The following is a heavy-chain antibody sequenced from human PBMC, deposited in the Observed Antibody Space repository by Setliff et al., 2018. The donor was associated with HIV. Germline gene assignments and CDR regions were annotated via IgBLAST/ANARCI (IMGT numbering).Heavy chain of an antibody. J-gene: IGHJ4*02. CDR1: GGSTTGYH. Sequence: SETLSLTCSVSGGSTTGYHWNWIRQPAGKGLEWIGRMYYTGNTDYNPSLKSRVITSIDTSKDQFSLNLNSVTAADTAVYYCARSIYGSRTYPLDIWGQGILVTVSS. D-gene: IGHD3-10*01. CDR2: MYYTGNT. CDR3: ARSIYGSRTYPLDI. V-gene: IGHV4-4*07.